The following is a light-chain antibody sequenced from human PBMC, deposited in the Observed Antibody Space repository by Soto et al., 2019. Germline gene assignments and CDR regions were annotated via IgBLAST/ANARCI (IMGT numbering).Light chain of an antibody. Sequence: NFMLTQSHSVSESPGKTVTISCTRSSXSIASHHVQWYQQRPGSAPITVIYGDNQRPSGVPDRFSASIDSSSNSASLTISGLRTEDEADYYCQSYDSGTWVFGGGTKVTVL. CDR1: SXSIASHH. J-gene: IGLJ3*02. CDR2: GDN. CDR3: QSYDSGTWV. V-gene: IGLV6-57*04.